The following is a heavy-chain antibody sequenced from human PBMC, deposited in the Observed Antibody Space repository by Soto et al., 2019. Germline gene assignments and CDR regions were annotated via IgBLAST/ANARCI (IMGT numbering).Heavy chain of an antibody. CDR2: IKSKRSGGST. CDR3: TTDGPFVPEADY. D-gene: IGHD2-21*01. CDR1: GFNVNDAW. V-gene: IGHV3-15*07. Sequence: GGSLRLSCVASGFNVNDAWMNWVRQAPGKGLEWVGRIKSKRSGGSTDYTAPVKGRFTISRDDSKNTLYLQMSDLKTEDTAVYYCTTDGPFVPEADYWGLGTLVTVSS. J-gene: IGHJ4*02.